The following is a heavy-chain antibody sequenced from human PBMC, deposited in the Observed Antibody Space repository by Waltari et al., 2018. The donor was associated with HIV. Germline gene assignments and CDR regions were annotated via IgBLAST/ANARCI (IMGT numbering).Heavy chain of an antibody. J-gene: IGHJ2*01. CDR3: AREGVTGYFDL. CDR2: ISYDGSNK. D-gene: IGHD2-8*01. Sequence: QVQLVESGGGVVQPGRSLRLSCAASGFTFSSYAMHWVRQAPGKGLEWVAVISYDGSNKYYADSVKGRFTISRDNSKNTLYLQMNSLRAEDTAVYYCAREGVTGYFDLWGRGTLVTVSS. CDR1: GFTFSSYA. V-gene: IGHV3-30*04.